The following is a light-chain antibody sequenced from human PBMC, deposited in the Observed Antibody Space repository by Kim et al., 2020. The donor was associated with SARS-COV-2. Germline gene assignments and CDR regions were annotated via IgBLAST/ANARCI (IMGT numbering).Light chain of an antibody. CDR3: QQYNNWFPYT. J-gene: IGKJ2*01. Sequence: SPGERAVLACRGSQGIGTNLAWCHQRPGQAPRLLICGASTRATGVPARISGSASGSDVTLAISSLQSGDFGTYYCQQYNNWFPYTFGQGTKLEI. CDR1: QGIGTN. CDR2: GAS. V-gene: IGKV3-15*01.